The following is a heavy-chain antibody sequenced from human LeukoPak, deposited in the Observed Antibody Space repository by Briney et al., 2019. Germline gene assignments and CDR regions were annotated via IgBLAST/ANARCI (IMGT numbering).Heavy chain of an antibody. V-gene: IGHV1-18*01. D-gene: IGHD3-3*01. J-gene: IGHJ6*02. Sequence: ASVKVSCKASGGTFSSYAISWVRQAPGQGLEWMGWISAYNGNTNYAQKLQGRVTMTTDTSTSTAYMELRSLRSDDTAVYYCARDVRFLEWLLSTPRYYYYGMDVWGQGTTVTVSS. CDR3: ARDVRFLEWLLSTPRYYYYGMDV. CDR2: ISAYNGNT. CDR1: GGTFSSYA.